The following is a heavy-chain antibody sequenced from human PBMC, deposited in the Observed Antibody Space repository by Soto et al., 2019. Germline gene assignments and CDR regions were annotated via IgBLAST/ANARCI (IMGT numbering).Heavy chain of an antibody. CDR3: ARLYPFYDLLTGSQLYAFDI. J-gene: IGHJ3*02. D-gene: IGHD3-9*01. V-gene: IGHV4-59*01. CDR2: IYYSGNT. Sequence: QVHLQESGPGLVNPSEILSLTCTVSGDSISSSYWNWIRQAPGKGLEWIGYIYYSGNTNFSHSLKSRVTISIDTSKEQSSLKLSSVTAADTAVYYCARLYPFYDLLTGSQLYAFDIWGQGIMVTVSS. CDR1: GDSISSSY.